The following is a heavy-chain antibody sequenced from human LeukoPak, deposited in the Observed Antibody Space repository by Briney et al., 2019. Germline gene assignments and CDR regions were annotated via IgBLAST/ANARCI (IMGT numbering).Heavy chain of an antibody. J-gene: IGHJ4*02. CDR1: GYTFTSYG. Sequence: ASVKVSCKASGYTFTSYGISWVRQAPGQGLEWMGWISAYNGNTNYAQKVQGRVTMTTDTSTSTAYVELRSLRSDDTAVYYCARSPGPMEFDYWGQGTLVTVSS. D-gene: IGHD1-1*01. CDR3: ARSPGPMEFDY. CDR2: ISAYNGNT. V-gene: IGHV1-18*01.